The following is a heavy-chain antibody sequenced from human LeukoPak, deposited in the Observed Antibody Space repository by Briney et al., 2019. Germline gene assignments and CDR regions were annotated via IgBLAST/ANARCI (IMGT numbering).Heavy chain of an antibody. J-gene: IGHJ4*02. Sequence: SETLSLTCTVSGCSISSYYWSWIRQPPGKGLEWIGYIYYSGSTNYNPSLKSRVTISVDTSKNQFSLKLSSVTAADTAVYYCARGVGATSYFDYWGQXTLVTVSS. CDR3: ARGVGATSYFDY. CDR2: IYYSGST. D-gene: IGHD1-26*01. V-gene: IGHV4-59*01. CDR1: GCSISSYY.